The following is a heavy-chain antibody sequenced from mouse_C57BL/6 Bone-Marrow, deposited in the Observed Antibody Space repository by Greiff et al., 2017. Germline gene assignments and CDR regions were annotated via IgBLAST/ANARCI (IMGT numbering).Heavy chain of an antibody. CDR2: IDPENGDT. J-gene: IGHJ4*01. CDR1: GFNIKDDY. CDR3: TAGTTPYYYAMDY. D-gene: IGHD1-1*01. Sequence: VQLQQSGAELVRPGASVKLSCTASGFNIKDDYMHWVKQRPEQGLEWIGWIDPENGDTEYASKFQGKATITADTSSNTAYLQLSSLPSEDTAGYYGTAGTTPYYYAMDYWGQGTSVTVSS. V-gene: IGHV14-4*01.